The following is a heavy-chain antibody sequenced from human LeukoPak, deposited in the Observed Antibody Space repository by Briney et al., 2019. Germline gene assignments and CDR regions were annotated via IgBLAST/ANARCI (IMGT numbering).Heavy chain of an antibody. CDR1: GYTFTSYG. Sequence: GASVKVSCKASGYTFTSYGISWVRQATGQGLEWMGWISAYNGNTNYAQKLQGRVTMTTDTSTSTAYMELRSLRSDDTAVYYCARVRGGYCSSTSCYLGYWGQGTLVTVSS. V-gene: IGHV1-18*04. J-gene: IGHJ4*02. CDR3: ARVRGGYCSSTSCYLGY. D-gene: IGHD2-2*01. CDR2: ISAYNGNT.